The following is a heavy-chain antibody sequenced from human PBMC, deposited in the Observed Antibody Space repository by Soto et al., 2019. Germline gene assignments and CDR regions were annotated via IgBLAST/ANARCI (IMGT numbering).Heavy chain of an antibody. Sequence: SVKVSCKASGGTFSSYAISWVRQAPGQGLEWMGGIIPIFGTANYAQKFQGRVTITADKSTSTAYMELSSLRSEDTAVYYCARWYYYDSSGYYDPHFDYWGQGTLVTVSS. J-gene: IGHJ4*02. CDR2: IIPIFGTA. V-gene: IGHV1-69*06. CDR1: GGTFSSYA. CDR3: ARWYYYDSSGYYDPHFDY. D-gene: IGHD3-22*01.